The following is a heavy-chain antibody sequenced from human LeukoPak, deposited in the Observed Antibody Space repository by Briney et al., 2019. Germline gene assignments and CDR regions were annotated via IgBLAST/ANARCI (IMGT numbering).Heavy chain of an antibody. V-gene: IGHV3-23*01. CDR3: AKDRRDAYTGDAFDI. CDR2: ISGRGVST. Sequence: GGSLRLSCAASGFTFSTYAMSWVRQAPGKGLEWVSGISGRGVSTYYADAVKGRFTISRDNSKNMLYLQMNSLGAEDTAVYYCAKDRRDAYTGDAFDIWGQGTMVTVSS. J-gene: IGHJ3*02. CDR1: GFTFSTYA. D-gene: IGHD5-24*01.